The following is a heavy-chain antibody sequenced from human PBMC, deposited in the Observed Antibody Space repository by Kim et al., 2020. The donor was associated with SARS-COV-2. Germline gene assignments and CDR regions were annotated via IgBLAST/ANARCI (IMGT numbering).Heavy chain of an antibody. J-gene: IGHJ6*02. V-gene: IGHV3-30*04. D-gene: IGHD3-22*01. CDR3: ARGDDSSGYYWAYYYGMDV. CDR2: ISYDGSNK. Sequence: GGSLRLSCAASGFTFSSYAMHWVRQAPGKGLEWVAVISYDGSNKYYADSVKGRFTISRDNSKNTLYLQMNSLRDEDTAVYYCARGDDSSGYYWAYYYGMDVWGQGTTVTVSS. CDR1: GFTFSSYA.